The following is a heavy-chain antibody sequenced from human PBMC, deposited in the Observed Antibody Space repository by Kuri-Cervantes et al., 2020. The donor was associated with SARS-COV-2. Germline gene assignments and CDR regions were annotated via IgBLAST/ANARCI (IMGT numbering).Heavy chain of an antibody. CDR2: IYHSGST. CDR1: GGSISSGGYY. Sequence: GSLRLSCTVSGGSISSGGYYWSWIRQPPGKGLEWIGYIYHSGSTNYNPSLKSRVTISVDTSKNQFSLKLSSVTAADTAVYYCARTVTTTPDYWGQGTLVTVSS. D-gene: IGHD4-11*01. V-gene: IGHV4-61*08. CDR3: ARTVTTTPDY. J-gene: IGHJ4*02.